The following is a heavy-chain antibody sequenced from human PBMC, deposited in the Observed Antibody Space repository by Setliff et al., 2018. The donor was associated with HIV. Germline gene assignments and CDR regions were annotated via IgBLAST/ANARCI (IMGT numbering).Heavy chain of an antibody. J-gene: IGHJ2*01. CDR2: INHSGTT. D-gene: IGHD3-22*01. CDR1: GGSFSGYF. Sequence: ASETLSLTCAVSGGSFSGYFWSWIRQAPGKGPEWIGEINHSGTTNYSPSLKSRVSISIDTSKNKFSLKMTSVTAADTAVYYCARTGEYYYDHWYFDVWGRGTLVTVS. V-gene: IGHV4-34*01. CDR3: ARTGEYYYDHWYFDV.